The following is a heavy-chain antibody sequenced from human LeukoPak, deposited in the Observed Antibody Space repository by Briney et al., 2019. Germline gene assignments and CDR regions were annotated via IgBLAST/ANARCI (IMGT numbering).Heavy chain of an antibody. V-gene: IGHV4-59*02. D-gene: IGHD3-3*01. CDR2: IYYSVST. CDR3: ARAYDFWSGYCINWFDP. J-gene: IGHJ5*02. Sequence: SETLSLTCTVSGRSVGSYYWSWVRQPPGKGLEWIGYIYYSVSTNYNHSRKSRVTISVDTSKNQFSLKLSAVAAADTAVYYCARAYDFWSGYCINWFDPWGQGTLVTVSS. CDR1: GRSVGSYY.